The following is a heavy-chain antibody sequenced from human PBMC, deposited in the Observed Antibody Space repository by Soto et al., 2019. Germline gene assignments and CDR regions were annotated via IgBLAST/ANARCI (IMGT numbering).Heavy chain of an antibody. CDR1: GFTFSSYG. CDR3: ARYCITTNCYVVLDY. CDR2: IWSDGSNK. D-gene: IGHD2-2*01. Sequence: GGSLRLSCAASGFTFSSYGMHWVRQAPGKGLEWVAVIWSDGSNKYYVDSVKGRFTISRDNAKNSLYLQMNSLRAEDTAVYYCARYCITTNCYVVLDYWGRGTLVTVSS. J-gene: IGHJ4*02. V-gene: IGHV3-33*01.